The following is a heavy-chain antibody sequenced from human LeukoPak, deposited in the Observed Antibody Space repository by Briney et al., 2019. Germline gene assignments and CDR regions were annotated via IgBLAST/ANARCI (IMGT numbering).Heavy chain of an antibody. V-gene: IGHV3-15*01. J-gene: IGHJ4*02. Sequence: GGSLRLSCAASGFTFSNAWMSWVRQAPGKGLEWVGRIKSKTDGGTTDYAAPMKGRFTISRDDSKNTLYLQMNSLKTEDTAVYYCTTGPERCSSTSCYAVGVDYWGQGTLVTVSS. D-gene: IGHD2-2*01. CDR1: GFTFSNAW. CDR2: IKSKTDGGTT. CDR3: TTGPERCSSTSCYAVGVDY.